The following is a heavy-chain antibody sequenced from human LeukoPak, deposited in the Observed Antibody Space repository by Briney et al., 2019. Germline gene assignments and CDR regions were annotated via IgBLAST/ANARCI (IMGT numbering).Heavy chain of an antibody. V-gene: IGHV3-23*01. D-gene: IGHD2-2*02. CDR1: GFTFSSYA. J-gene: IGHJ4*02. CDR2: ISGSGGST. Sequence: GGSLRLSCAASGFTFSSYAMSWVRQAPGKGLEWVSAISGSGGSTYYADSVKGRFTISRDNSKNTLYLQMNSLRAEDTAVYYCATLGYCSSTSCYTIHNFDYWGQGTLVTVSS. CDR3: ATLGYCSSTSCYTIHNFDY.